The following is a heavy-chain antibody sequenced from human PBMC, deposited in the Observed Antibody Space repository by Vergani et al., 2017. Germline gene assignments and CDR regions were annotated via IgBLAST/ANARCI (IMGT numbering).Heavy chain of an antibody. CDR1: GFTFNQYG. V-gene: IGHV3-33*01. CDR2: TWYDGNNK. Sequence: QVQLVESGGGVVQPGRYLRLSCAASGFTFNQYGMHWVRQAPGKGLEWVAVTWYDGNNKQYADSVKGRFTISRDNSKSTMYLHMNSLRDEDTGVYYCARYLRLHYNRFYPWGQGTLVNVSS. CDR3: ARYLRLHYNRFYP. D-gene: IGHD1-14*01. J-gene: IGHJ5*02.